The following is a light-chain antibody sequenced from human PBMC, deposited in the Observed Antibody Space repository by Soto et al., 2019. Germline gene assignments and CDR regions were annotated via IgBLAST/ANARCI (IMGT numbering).Light chain of an antibody. J-gene: IGKJ2*01. V-gene: IGKV3-15*01. Sequence: EIVMTQSPATLSVSPGERATLSCRASQSVSSNLAWYQQKPGQAPRLLIYGPSTRATGIPARFSGSMSGTEFTLTISSLQSEDFAVYYCQQYNNWPYTFGQGTKLEIK. CDR3: QQYNNWPYT. CDR1: QSVSSN. CDR2: GPS.